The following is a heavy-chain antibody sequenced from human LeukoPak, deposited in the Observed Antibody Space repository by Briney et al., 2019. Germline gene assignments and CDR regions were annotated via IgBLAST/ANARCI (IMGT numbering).Heavy chain of an antibody. CDR2: ISSGSDYI. D-gene: IGHD2-2*01. Sequence: GGSLRLSCAASGFIFSTYSMTWVRQAPGKGLEWVSTISSGSDYIYYADSMRGRFTISRGNAENSLYLHITSLRAEDTAVYYCARGPPACSTNCYGYLDYWGQGTLVTVSS. CDR1: GFIFSTYS. J-gene: IGHJ4*02. V-gene: IGHV3-21*04. CDR3: ARGPPACSTNCYGYLDY.